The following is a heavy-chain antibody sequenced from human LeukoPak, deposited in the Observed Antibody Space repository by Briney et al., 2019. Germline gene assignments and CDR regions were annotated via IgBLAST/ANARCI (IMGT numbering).Heavy chain of an antibody. CDR2: IYSSGST. CDR1: GGSISSETYY. Sequence: PSQTLSLTCTVSGGSISSETYYWTWVRQPAGKGLELIGRIYSSGSTSYNPSLKSRVTISVDTSKNQFSLELNSVTASDTAVYYCARGGRGFDPWGQGTLVTVSS. V-gene: IGHV4-61*02. CDR3: ARGGRGFDP. J-gene: IGHJ5*02.